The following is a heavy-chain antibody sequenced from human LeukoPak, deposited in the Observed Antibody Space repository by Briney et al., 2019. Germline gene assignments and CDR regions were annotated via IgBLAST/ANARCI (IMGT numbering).Heavy chain of an antibody. J-gene: IGHJ4*02. CDR1: GGSISSHY. CDR3: ARDGDGYNPGLFDY. CDR2: IYYSGST. D-gene: IGHD5-24*01. V-gene: IGHV4-59*11. Sequence: SETLSLTCTVSGGSISSHYWSWIRQPPGKGLEWIGYIYYSGSTNYNPSLKSRVTISVDTSKNQFSLKLSSVTAADTAVYYCARDGDGYNPGLFDYWGQGTLVTVSS.